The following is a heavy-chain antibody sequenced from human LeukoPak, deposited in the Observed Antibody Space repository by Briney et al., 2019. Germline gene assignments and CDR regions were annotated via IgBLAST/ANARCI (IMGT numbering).Heavy chain of an antibody. CDR2: ISYDGSNK. D-gene: IGHD1-26*01. V-gene: IGHV3-30*18. CDR1: GFIFSSCG. J-gene: IGHJ6*02. Sequence: SGGSLRLSCAAPGFIFSSCGMHWVRQAPGKGLEWVAVISYDGSNKYYADSVKGRFTISRDNSKNTLSLQMNSLRAEDTAVYYCAKDGKGKWSEEATYYYGMDVWGQGTTVTVSS. CDR3: AKDGKGKWSEEATYYYGMDV.